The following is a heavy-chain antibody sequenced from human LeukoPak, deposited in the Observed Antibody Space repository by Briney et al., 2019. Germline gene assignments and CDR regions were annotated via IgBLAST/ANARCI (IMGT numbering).Heavy chain of an antibody. Sequence: SETLSLTCAVYGGSFSGYYWSWIRQPPGKGLEWIGEINHSRSTNYNPSLKSRVTISVDTSKNQFSLKLSSVTAADTAVYYCARAVVVAATFDYWGQGTLVTVSS. CDR1: GGSFSGYY. CDR2: INHSRST. V-gene: IGHV4-34*01. CDR3: ARAVVVAATFDY. D-gene: IGHD2-15*01. J-gene: IGHJ4*02.